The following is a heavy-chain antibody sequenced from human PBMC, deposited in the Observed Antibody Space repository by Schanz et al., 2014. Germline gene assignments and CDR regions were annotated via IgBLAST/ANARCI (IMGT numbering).Heavy chain of an antibody. CDR2: ISSSSSYI. V-gene: IGHV3-21*04. CDR1: GFTFSTYY. Sequence: EVQLLESGGGLVQPGGSLRLSCAASGFTFSTYYMNWVRQAPGKGLEWVSSISSSSSYISYADSVKGRFSISRDLSSNTLYLQMNSLRADDSAIYYCAKDHPSSGWPAFDVWGQGTQVTVSS. D-gene: IGHD6-19*01. CDR3: AKDHPSSGWPAFDV. J-gene: IGHJ4*02.